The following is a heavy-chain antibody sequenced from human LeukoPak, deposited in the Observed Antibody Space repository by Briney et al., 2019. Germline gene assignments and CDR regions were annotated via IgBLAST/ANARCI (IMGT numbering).Heavy chain of an antibody. CDR1: GGSISSTNW. J-gene: IGHJ4*02. D-gene: IGHD1-1*01. V-gene: IGHV4-4*02. CDR3: ARGARGLGGTRSYYLDY. CDR2: IYHGGGT. Sequence: SETLSLTCAVSGGSISSTNWWSWVRQPPGKGLEWIGEIYHGGGTNYNPSLKSRVTISVDKSKNQFSLRLTSMTAADTAVFYCARGARGLGGTRSYYLDYWGQGALVTVSS.